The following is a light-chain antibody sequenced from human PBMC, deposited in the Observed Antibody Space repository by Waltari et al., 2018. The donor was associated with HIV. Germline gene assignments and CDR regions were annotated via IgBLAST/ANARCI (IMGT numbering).Light chain of an antibody. CDR3: CSYADSATFVL. Sequence: QSALTQPASVSGSPGQSITISCTETSSDVGNSNLFSWYQQFTGKAPKLPFYVVTKRPSGVSSRLSGSKSCNPASLTISYPQPDDEAKYYCCSYADSATFVLFGGGTRVTV. CDR2: VVT. CDR1: SSDVGNSNL. J-gene: IGLJ2*01. V-gene: IGLV2-23*02.